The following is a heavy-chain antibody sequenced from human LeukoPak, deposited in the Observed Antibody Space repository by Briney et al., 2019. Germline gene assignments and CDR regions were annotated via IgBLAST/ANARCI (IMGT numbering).Heavy chain of an antibody. J-gene: IGHJ3*02. CDR3: AKDIRRGVVVAADAFDI. V-gene: IGHV3-23*01. CDR1: GFTFSSYA. Sequence: PGGSLRLSCAASGFTFSSYAMSWVRQAPGQGLEWVSALSGSGGSTYYADSVKGRFTISRDNSKNTLYLQMNSLRAEDTAVYYCAKDIRRGVVVAADAFDIWGQGTMVTVSS. CDR2: LSGSGGST. D-gene: IGHD2-15*01.